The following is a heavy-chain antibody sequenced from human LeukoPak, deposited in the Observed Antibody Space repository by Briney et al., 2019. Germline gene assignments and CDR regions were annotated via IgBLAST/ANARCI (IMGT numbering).Heavy chain of an antibody. Sequence: PSETQSLTCTVSGASISNYYWSWTRQPPGKGLEWIGYIHNTGRTNYNPSLKSRVTISADTSKNQFSLRLSSVTAADTAIYYCARYAATGGPNWFDPWGPGTLVTVSS. CDR2: IHNTGRT. D-gene: IGHD2-15*01. CDR3: ARYAATGGPNWFDP. CDR1: GASISNYY. V-gene: IGHV4-59*01. J-gene: IGHJ5*02.